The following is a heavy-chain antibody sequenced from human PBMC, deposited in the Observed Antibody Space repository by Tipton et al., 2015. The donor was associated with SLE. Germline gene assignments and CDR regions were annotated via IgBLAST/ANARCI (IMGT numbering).Heavy chain of an antibody. J-gene: IGHJ4*02. V-gene: IGHV3-23*03. CDR2: IYSGGGT. CDR1: GFTFNDYA. Sequence: SLRLSCAASGFTFNDYAMSWVRQAPGKGLEWVSVIYSGGGTSYADSVMGRFTISRDNSKNTLYLQMNSLRGEDTAVYFCAEGLQQWHTYYFDYWGQGNLVTVSS. D-gene: IGHD6-19*01. CDR3: AEGLQQWHTYYFDY.